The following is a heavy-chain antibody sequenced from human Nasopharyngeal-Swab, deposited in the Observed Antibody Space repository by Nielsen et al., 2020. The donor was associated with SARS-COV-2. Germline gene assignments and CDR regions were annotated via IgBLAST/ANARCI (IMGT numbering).Heavy chain of an antibody. CDR3: APPAGDAFDI. CDR1: GFTFSSYT. D-gene: IGHD6-13*01. V-gene: IGHV3-21*01. Sequence: GGSLRLSCAASGFTFSSYTMNWVRQAPGKGLEWVSSISSSSTYIYYADSVKGRFTISRDNAKNSLYLQMNSLRAEDTAVYYCAPPAGDAFDIWGQGTMVTVSS. CDR2: ISSSSTYI. J-gene: IGHJ3*02.